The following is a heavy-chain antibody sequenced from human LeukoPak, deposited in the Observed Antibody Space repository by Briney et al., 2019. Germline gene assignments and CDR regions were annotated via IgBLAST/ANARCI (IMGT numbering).Heavy chain of an antibody. V-gene: IGHV1-18*01. CDR1: GYTFTSYG. J-gene: IGHJ4*02. Sequence: ASVKVSCKASGYTFTSYGISWVRQAPGQGLEWMGWISAYNGNTNYAQKLQGRVTMTTDTSTSTACMELRSLRSDDTAVYYCARVEIQVAGTYDFDYWGQGTLVTVSS. CDR3: ARVEIQVAGTYDFDY. D-gene: IGHD6-19*01. CDR2: ISAYNGNT.